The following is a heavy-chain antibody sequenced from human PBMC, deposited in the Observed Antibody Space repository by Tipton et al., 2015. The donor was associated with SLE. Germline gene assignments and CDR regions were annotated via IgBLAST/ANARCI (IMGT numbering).Heavy chain of an antibody. J-gene: IGHJ4*02. Sequence: SLRLSCAASGFTFSSYSMNWVRQAPGKGLEWVSYISSSGSTIYYADSVKGRFTISRDNAKNSLYLQMNSLRAEDTAVYYCARDPDYGGFDYWGQGTLVTVSS. V-gene: IGHV3-48*04. CDR2: ISSSGSTI. D-gene: IGHD4-23*01. CDR1: GFTFSSYS. CDR3: ARDPDYGGFDY.